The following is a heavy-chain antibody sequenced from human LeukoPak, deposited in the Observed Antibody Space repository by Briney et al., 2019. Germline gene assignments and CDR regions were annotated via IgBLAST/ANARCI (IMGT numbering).Heavy chain of an antibody. CDR3: ARGERAVGGVIVWDT. Sequence: GGSLRLSCAASGFTVSSNYMSWVRQAPGKGLEWVSVIYSGGSTYYADSVKGRFTISRDNSKNTLYLQMNSLRAEDTAVYYCARGERAVGGVIVWDTWGQGTLVTVSS. V-gene: IGHV3-66*01. CDR1: GFTVSSNY. D-gene: IGHD3-16*02. CDR2: IYSGGST. J-gene: IGHJ4*02.